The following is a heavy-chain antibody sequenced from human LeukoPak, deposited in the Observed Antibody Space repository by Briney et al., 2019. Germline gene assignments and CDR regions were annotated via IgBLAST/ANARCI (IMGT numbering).Heavy chain of an antibody. CDR1: GFTFSIYS. Sequence: GGSLRLSCAASGFTFSIYSMNWVRQAPGKGLEWVSSISSSSRYTYYADSVKGRFTISRDNAKNSLYPQMNSLRAEDTAVYYCARDLVAAANFDYWGQGTLVTVSS. CDR3: ARDLVAAANFDY. CDR2: ISSSSRYT. D-gene: IGHD2-15*01. J-gene: IGHJ4*02. V-gene: IGHV3-21*01.